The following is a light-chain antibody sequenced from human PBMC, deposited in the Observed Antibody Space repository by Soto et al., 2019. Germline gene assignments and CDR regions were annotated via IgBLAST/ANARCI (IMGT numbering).Light chain of an antibody. V-gene: IGKV1-27*01. CDR2: SAS. CDR1: QGIDNF. Sequence: DIQMTQSPSSLSASVGDRVTITCRASQGIDNFLAWFQQRPGKVPQLLVYSASTLQSGVPSRFSGSGSGTDFTLTISSLQPEDVSTYYCLNYNTAPCTFGHGTKVEIK. CDR3: LNYNTAPCT. J-gene: IGKJ1*01.